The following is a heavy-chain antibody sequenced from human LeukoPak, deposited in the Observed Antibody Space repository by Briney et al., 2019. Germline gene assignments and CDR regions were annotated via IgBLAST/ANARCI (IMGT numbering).Heavy chain of an antibody. CDR1: GFTFSSYA. V-gene: IGHV3-30-3*01. CDR3: ARDRLAYCGGDCSHPDY. Sequence: VGSLRLSCAASGFTFSSYAMHWVRQAPGKGLEWVAVISYDGSNKYYADSVKGRFTISRDNSKNTLYLQMNSLRAEDTAVYYCARDRLAYCGGDCSHPDYWGQGTLVTVSS. CDR2: ISYDGSNK. D-gene: IGHD2-21*01. J-gene: IGHJ4*02.